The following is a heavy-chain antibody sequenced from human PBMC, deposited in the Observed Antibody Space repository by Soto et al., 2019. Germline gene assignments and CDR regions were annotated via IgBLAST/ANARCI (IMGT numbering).Heavy chain of an antibody. CDR2: ISGSGSTT. Sequence: EVQLLESGGGLVQPGGSLRLSCAASGFTFSTYAMNWVRQAPGKGLEWVSAISGSGSTTYYADSVKGRFTMSRDNSKNTLYLEVNSLRAEDTALYYCAVSYYDSSGYYPFDFWGQGTLVTVSS. J-gene: IGHJ4*02. D-gene: IGHD3-22*01. CDR3: AVSYYDSSGYYPFDF. V-gene: IGHV3-23*01. CDR1: GFTFSTYA.